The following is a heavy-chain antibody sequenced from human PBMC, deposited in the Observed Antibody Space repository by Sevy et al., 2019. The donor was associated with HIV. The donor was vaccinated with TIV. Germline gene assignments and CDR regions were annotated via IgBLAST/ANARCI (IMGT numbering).Heavy chain of an antibody. V-gene: IGHV4-34*01. J-gene: IGHJ2*01. D-gene: IGHD3-3*01. CDR2: VNHSGST. CDR1: GGSFSGYS. Sequence: SETLSLTCAVSGGSFSGYSWDWIRQPPGKGLEWIGEVNHSGSTNYNPSLKSRVTISVDTSKNQFSLKLNFVTAADTAGYYCARGGDGVVPPPIIGLGPWTKYWYFDLWGRGTLVTVSS. CDR3: ARGGDGVVPPPIIGLGPWTKYWYFDL.